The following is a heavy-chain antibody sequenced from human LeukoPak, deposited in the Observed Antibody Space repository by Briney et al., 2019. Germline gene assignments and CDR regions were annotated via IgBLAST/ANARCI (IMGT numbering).Heavy chain of an antibody. J-gene: IGHJ1*01. V-gene: IGHV6-1*01. CDR2: TYYNSKWYT. D-gene: IGHD3-3*01. Sequence: SQTLSLTCAISGDSVSTASNAWYWIRQSPSRGLEWLGRTYYNSKWYTDYAVSVSGRTTINPDTSRNQLSLQLSFVTPEDTAVYYCARGEDGFWSGYVEHWGQGTLVTVSS. CDR3: ARGEDGFWSGYVEH. CDR1: GDSVSTASNA.